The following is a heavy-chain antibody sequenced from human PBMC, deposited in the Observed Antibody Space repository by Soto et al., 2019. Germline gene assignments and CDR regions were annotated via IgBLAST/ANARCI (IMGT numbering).Heavy chain of an antibody. V-gene: IGHV3-73*01. Sequence: EVQLAESGGGLVQPGGSLKLSCATSGFTFSASAMHWVRQASGKGLEWVGHIRSKANNYAAAYAASVKGRFTISRDDSKITAYLQMNSLKTEDTAVYYCTRHLMDVWDQGTTVTVSS. CDR3: TRHLMDV. CDR2: IRSKANNYAA. J-gene: IGHJ6*02. CDR1: GFTFSASA.